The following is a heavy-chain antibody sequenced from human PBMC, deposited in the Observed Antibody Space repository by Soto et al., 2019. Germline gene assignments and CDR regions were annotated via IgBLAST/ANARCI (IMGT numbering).Heavy chain of an antibody. CDR2: VPYTVAQT. J-gene: IGHJ4*02. D-gene: IGHD6-19*01. CDR3: AKDWGRIAVAGWTD. Sequence: EVQLLESGGGLVQPGGSLRLSCTASGFTFSSYAMSWARQAPGKGLEWLATFAVPYTVAQTFYADSVVGRLTISRDDSKNTLYLHLNSLRVEDTAVYYCAKDWGRIAVAGWTDWGPGTMVNVSS. CDR1: GFTFSSYA. V-gene: IGHV3-23*01.